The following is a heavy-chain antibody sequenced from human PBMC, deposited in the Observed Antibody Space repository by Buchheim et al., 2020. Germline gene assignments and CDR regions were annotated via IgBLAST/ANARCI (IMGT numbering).Heavy chain of an antibody. CDR3: ASLGLSVPGAP. J-gene: IGHJ5*02. CDR1: GGSVSSGSYY. Sequence: QVQLQESGPGLVKPSETLSLTCTVSGGSVSSGSYYWSWIRQPPGKGLEWIGQISHTGNINYNPSLKSRVAISLDKSKNHFYLNLSSVTAADTAVYYCASLGLSVPGAPWGQGTL. CDR2: ISHTGNI. V-gene: IGHV4-61*03. D-gene: IGHD6-19*01.